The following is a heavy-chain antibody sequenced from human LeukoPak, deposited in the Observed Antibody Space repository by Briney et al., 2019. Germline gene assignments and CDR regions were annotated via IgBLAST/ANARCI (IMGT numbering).Heavy chain of an antibody. V-gene: IGHV3-30*02. J-gene: IGHJ5*02. CDR1: GFTFSSYG. Sequence: GGSLRLSCAASGFTFSSYGMHWVRQAPGKGLEWVAFIRYDGSNKYYADSVKARFTISRDNSKNTLYLQMNSLRAEDTAVYYCAKDNGWFGESPWFDPWGQGTLVTVSS. CDR2: IRYDGSNK. D-gene: IGHD3-10*01. CDR3: AKDNGWFGESPWFDP.